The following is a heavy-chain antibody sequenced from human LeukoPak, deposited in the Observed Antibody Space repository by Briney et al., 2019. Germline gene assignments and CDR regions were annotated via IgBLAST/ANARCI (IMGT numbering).Heavy chain of an antibody. CDR3: ARDCSGGSCYSASHYYGMDV. Sequence: GGSLRLSCAASGFTFSSYAMSWVRQAPGKGLEWVSAISGSGGSTYYADSVKGRFTISRDNAKNSLYLQMNSLRAEATAVYYCARDCSGGSCYSASHYYGMDVWGQGTTVTVSS. D-gene: IGHD2-15*01. CDR2: ISGSGGST. V-gene: IGHV3-23*01. J-gene: IGHJ6*02. CDR1: GFTFSSYA.